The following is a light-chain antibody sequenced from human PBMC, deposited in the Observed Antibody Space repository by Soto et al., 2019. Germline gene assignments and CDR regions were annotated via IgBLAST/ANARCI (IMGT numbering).Light chain of an antibody. Sequence: DIVMTQSPDSLAVSLGERATISCKSSQSVLYSSNNKNYLAWYQQKPGQSPQLLIYWASIREFGVPDRFSGSGSGTDFTLTISSLQAEDVAVYYCQQYYSTPPWTFCQGTKVEIK. CDR2: WAS. J-gene: IGKJ1*01. V-gene: IGKV4-1*01. CDR3: QQYYSTPPWT. CDR1: QSVLYSSNNKNY.